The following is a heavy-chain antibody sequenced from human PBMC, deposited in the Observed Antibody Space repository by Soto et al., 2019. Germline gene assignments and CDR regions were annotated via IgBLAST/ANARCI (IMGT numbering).Heavy chain of an antibody. CDR2: IDWDDDK. CDR1: GFSLSTSGMC. D-gene: IGHD6-13*01. V-gene: IGHV2-70*01. CDR3: ARIFGSSSWQKYYYGMDV. J-gene: IGHJ6*02. Sequence: SGPTLVNPTQTLTLTCTFSGFSLSTSGMCVSWIRQPPGKALEWLALIDWDDDKYYSTSLKTRLTISKDTSKNQVVLTMTNMDPVDTATYYCARIFGSSSWQKYYYGMDVWGQGTTVTVSS.